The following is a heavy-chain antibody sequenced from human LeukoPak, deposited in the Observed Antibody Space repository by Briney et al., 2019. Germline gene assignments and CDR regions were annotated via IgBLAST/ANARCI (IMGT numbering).Heavy chain of an antibody. CDR3: ARRNAVRAHYYGSGSYSLSQTFDY. J-gene: IGHJ4*02. D-gene: IGHD3-10*01. Sequence: PSETLSLTCTVSGGSISSSSYYWGWIRQPPGKGLEWIGSVYYSGSTYYNPSLKSRVTLSVDTSKNQFSLKLSSVTAADTAVYYCARRNAVRAHYYGSGSYSLSQTFDYWGQGTLVTVSS. CDR2: VYYSGST. CDR1: GGSISSSSYY. V-gene: IGHV4-39*01.